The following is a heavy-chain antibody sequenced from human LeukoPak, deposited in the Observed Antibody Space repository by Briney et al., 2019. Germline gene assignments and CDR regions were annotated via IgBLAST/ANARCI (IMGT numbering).Heavy chain of an antibody. Sequence: SETLSLTCAVSGGSISSGGYSWSWIRQPPGKGLEWIGYIYHSGSTYYNPSLKSRVTISVGRSKNQFSLKLSPVTAADTAVYYCARVSMRGLWFGEIYGMDVWGQGTTVTVSS. J-gene: IGHJ6*02. CDR3: ARVSMRGLWFGEIYGMDV. CDR1: GGSISSGGYS. CDR2: IYHSGST. V-gene: IGHV4-30-2*01. D-gene: IGHD3-10*01.